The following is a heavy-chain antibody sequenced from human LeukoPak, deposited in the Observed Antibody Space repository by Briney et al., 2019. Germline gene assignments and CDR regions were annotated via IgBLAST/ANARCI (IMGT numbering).Heavy chain of an antibody. Sequence: SETLSLTCTVSGDSYSSPYWSWIRQPPGKGLEWIGRIYISGSTYYNPSLKSQVTMSVDTSKNQFSLKLSSVTAADTAVYYCARGLRYFDWFPDYWGQGTLVTVSS. CDR1: GDSYSSPY. J-gene: IGHJ4*02. D-gene: IGHD3-9*01. CDR2: IYISGST. V-gene: IGHV4-4*07. CDR3: ARGLRYFDWFPDY.